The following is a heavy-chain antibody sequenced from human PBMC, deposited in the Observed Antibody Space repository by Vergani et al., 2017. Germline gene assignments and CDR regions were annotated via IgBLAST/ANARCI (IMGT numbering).Heavy chain of an antibody. J-gene: IGHJ6*02. CDR1: GFTFSSYE. Sequence: EVQLVESGGGLVQPGGSLRLSCAASGFTFSSYEMNWVRQAPGKGLEWVSYISSSGSNIYYADSVKGRFTISIDNAKNPLYLQMKSLRAEDTAVYYCAMINQRLIVWGPDGMDVWGQGTTVTVSS. D-gene: IGHD3-16*01. V-gene: IGHV3-48*03. CDR3: AMINQRLIVWGPDGMDV. CDR2: ISSSGSNI.